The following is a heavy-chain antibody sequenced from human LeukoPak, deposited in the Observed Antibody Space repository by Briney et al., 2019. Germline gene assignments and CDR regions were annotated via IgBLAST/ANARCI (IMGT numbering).Heavy chain of an antibody. CDR2: IDTGVDT. V-gene: IGHV3-53*01. Sequence: GGSLRLPRAAAAFTVINNYISLVRQAPGKGLEWVSIIDTGVDTYYADSVKGRFTISRDNSKNTLYLQMNSLRAEHTAVYYCARDLYYWGQGTLVTVSS. CDR1: AFTVINNY. CDR3: ARDLYY. J-gene: IGHJ4*02.